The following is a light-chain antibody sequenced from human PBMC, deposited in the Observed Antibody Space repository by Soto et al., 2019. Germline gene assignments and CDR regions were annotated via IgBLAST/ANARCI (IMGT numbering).Light chain of an antibody. Sequence: DIQMTQSPSSLSASVGDRVTITCRASQIISSYLNWYQQKPGQAHKLLIYAASSLQSVVTSRFRCSGSGRDFTITISSLQPEDFATYYCQHSYSTPRTFGQGPKREIK. V-gene: IGKV1-39*01. CDR1: QIISSY. J-gene: IGKJ2*01. CDR2: AAS. CDR3: QHSYSTPRT.